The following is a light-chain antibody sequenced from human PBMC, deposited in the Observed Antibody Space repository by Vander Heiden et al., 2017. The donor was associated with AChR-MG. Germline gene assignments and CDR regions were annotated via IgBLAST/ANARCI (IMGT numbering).Light chain of an antibody. Sequence: QSALTQPASVSGSPGQSITISCTGTSSDVGAYTYVSWYQQHPGKAPKLMIYDVSDRPSGISTRFSGSKSGNTASLTISGLQAEDEADYYCSSYTSSSTPFVFGAGTKVTVL. CDR1: SSDVGAYTY. CDR2: DVS. J-gene: IGLJ1*01. V-gene: IGLV2-14*03. CDR3: SSYTSSSTPFV.